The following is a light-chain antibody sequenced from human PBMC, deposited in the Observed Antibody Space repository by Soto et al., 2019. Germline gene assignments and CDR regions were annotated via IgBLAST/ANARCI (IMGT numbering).Light chain of an antibody. J-gene: IGLJ2*01. CDR1: SSDVGGYNY. CDR3: NSYTSINTVV. Sequence: QYALTQPASVSGSPGQSITISCAGNSSDVGGYNYVSWYQQHPGKAPKLMIYEVSNRPSGVSNRFSGSKSGNTASLTISGLQGEDEADYYCNSYTSINTVVFGGGTKLTVL. V-gene: IGLV2-14*01. CDR2: EVS.